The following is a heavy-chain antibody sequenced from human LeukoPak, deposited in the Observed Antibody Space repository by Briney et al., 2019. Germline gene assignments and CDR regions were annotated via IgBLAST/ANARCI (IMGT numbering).Heavy chain of an antibody. CDR1: GFTFSSYA. CDR3: ARDCYGSEAFDI. CDR2: ISYDGSNK. J-gene: IGHJ3*02. Sequence: GGSLRLSCAASGFTFSSYAMHWVRQAPGKGLEWVAVISYDGSNKYHADSVKGRFTISRDNSKNTLYLQMNSLRAEDTAVYYCARDCYGSEAFDIWGQGTMVTVSS. V-gene: IGHV3-30-3*01. D-gene: IGHD3-10*01.